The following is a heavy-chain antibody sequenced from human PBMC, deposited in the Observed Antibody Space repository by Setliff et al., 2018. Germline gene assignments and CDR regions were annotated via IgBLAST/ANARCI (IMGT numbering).Heavy chain of an antibody. D-gene: IGHD3-3*01. CDR2: INPGDGST. J-gene: IGHJ4*02. CDR3: ARENTAKNFWGEESDY. Sequence: ASVKVSCKASGGTFSSYAISWVRQAPGQGLEWMGVINPGDGSTTYAQKFQGRVKMTRDTSTNTVYMQLNSLRFEDRAVYYCARENTAKNFWGEESDYWGQGTLVTVPQ. V-gene: IGHV1-46*01. CDR1: GGTFSSYA.